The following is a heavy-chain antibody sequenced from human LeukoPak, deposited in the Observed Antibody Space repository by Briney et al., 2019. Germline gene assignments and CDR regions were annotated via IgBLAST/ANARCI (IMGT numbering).Heavy chain of an antibody. V-gene: IGHV1-8*01. CDR2: MNPNSGNT. Sequence: ASVKVSCKASGYTFTSYDINWVRQATGQGLEWMGWMNPNSGNTGYAQKFQGRVTMTRNSYISTAYMELSSLRSEDTAVYYCAKLPVIVGATTSNAFDIWGQGAMVTVSS. CDR3: AKLPVIVGATTSNAFDI. D-gene: IGHD1-26*01. J-gene: IGHJ3*02. CDR1: GYTFTSYD.